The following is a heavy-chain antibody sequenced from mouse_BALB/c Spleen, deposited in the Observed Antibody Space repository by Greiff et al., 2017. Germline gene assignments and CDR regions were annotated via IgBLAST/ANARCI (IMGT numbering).Heavy chain of an antibody. CDR3: ASITTAHWYFDV. CDR1: GFSLTGYG. Sequence: QVQLKESGPGLVAPSQSLSITCTVSGFSLTGYGVNWVRQPPGKGLEWLGMIWGDGSTDYNSALKSRLSISKDNSKSQVFFKMNSLQADDTAIYYCASITTAHWYFDVWGAGTTVTVSS. CDR2: IWGDGST. J-gene: IGHJ1*01. V-gene: IGHV2-6-7*01. D-gene: IGHD1-2*01.